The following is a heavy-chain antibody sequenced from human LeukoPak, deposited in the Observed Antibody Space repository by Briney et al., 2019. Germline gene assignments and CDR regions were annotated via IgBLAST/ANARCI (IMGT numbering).Heavy chain of an antibody. CDR3: AKDEKLKDTAMVIPHYYYYMDV. D-gene: IGHD5-18*01. CDR2: ISGSGGST. Sequence: PGGSLRVSCAASGFTFSSYAMSWVRQAPGKGLEWVSAISGSGGSTYYADSVKGRFTISRDNSKNTLYLQMNSLRAEDTAVYYCAKDEKLKDTAMVIPHYYYYMDVWGKGTTVTVSS. J-gene: IGHJ6*03. V-gene: IGHV3-23*01. CDR1: GFTFSSYA.